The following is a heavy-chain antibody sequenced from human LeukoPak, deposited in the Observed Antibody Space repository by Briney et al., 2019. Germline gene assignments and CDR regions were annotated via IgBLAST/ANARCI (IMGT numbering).Heavy chain of an antibody. D-gene: IGHD2-21*02. CDR1: GFTFSNAW. J-gene: IGHJ4*02. CDR2: ISGSGGST. V-gene: IGHV3-23*01. Sequence: GGSLRLSCAASGFTFSNAWMSWVRQAPGKGLEWVSAISGSGGSTYYADSVKGRFTISRDNSKSTLYLQMNSLRAEDTAVYYCAKALEVTAIFDYWGQGTLVTVSS. CDR3: AKALEVTAIFDY.